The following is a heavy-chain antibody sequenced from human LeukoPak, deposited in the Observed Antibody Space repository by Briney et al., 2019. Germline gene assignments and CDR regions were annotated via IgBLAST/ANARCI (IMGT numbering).Heavy chain of an antibody. CDR1: GESFSDSY. CDR3: ARGTVTTRSPKFDY. V-gene: IGHV4-34*01. D-gene: IGHD4-17*01. CDR2: INHSGST. Sequence: SETLSLTCGVHGESFSDSYWSWIRQSPGKGLEWIGEINHSGSTNYNPSLKSRVTISVDTSKNQFSLKLSSVTAADTAVYYCARGTVTTRSPKFDYWGQGTLVTVSS. J-gene: IGHJ4*02.